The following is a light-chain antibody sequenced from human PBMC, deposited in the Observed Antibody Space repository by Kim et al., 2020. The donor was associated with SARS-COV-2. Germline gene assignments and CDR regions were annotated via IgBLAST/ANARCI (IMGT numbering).Light chain of an antibody. J-gene: IGKJ1*01. CDR1: QSLVYSDGNTY. V-gene: IGKV2-30*01. CDR2: KVS. Sequence: DVVMTQSPLSLPVTLGQPASISCRSSQSLVYSDGNTYLNWFQQRPDQSPRRLIYKVSNRDSGVPDRFSGSGSGTDFTLKISRVEAVGVYYCMQGTHWPPTWTFGQGTKVDIK. CDR3: MQGTHWPPTWT.